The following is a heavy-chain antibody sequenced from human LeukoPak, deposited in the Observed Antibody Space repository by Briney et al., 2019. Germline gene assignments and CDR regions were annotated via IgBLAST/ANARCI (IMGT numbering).Heavy chain of an antibody. V-gene: IGHV1-69*05. CDR3: ARYYYGSGSSPWY. CDR1: GGTFSSYA. J-gene: IGHJ4*02. CDR2: IIPIFGTA. D-gene: IGHD3-10*01. Sequence: ASVKVSCKASGGTFSSYAISWVRQAPGQGLEWMGRIIPIFGTANYAQKFQGRVTITTDESTSTAYMELSSLRSEDTAVHYCARYYYGSGSSPWYWGQGTPVTVSS.